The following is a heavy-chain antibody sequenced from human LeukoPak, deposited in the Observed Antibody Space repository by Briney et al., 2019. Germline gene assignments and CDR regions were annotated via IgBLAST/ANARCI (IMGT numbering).Heavy chain of an antibody. CDR3: ARDTIFGVLTYYYYGMDV. Sequence: GASVKVSCKASGYTFTSYRISWVRQAPGQGLEWMGWISAYNGNTNYAQKLQGRVTMTADTSTSTAYMELRSLRSDDTAVYYCARDTIFGVLTYYYYGMDVWGQGTTVTVSS. CDR2: ISAYNGNT. D-gene: IGHD3-3*01. V-gene: IGHV1-18*01. CDR1: GYTFTSYR. J-gene: IGHJ6*02.